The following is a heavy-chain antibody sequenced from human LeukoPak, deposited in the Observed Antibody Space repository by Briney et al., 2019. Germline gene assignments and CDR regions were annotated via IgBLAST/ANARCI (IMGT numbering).Heavy chain of an antibody. J-gene: IGHJ4*02. CDR3: AKGVSSSWYLFDY. CDR2: ISWNSGSI. CDR1: GFTFDDYA. Sequence: GGSLRLSCAASGFTFDDYAMHWVRQAPGKGLEWVSGISWNSGSIGYADSVKGRFTISRDNAKNSLHLQMNSLRAEDTALYYCAKGVSSSWYLFDYWGQGTLVTVSS. D-gene: IGHD6-13*01. V-gene: IGHV3-9*01.